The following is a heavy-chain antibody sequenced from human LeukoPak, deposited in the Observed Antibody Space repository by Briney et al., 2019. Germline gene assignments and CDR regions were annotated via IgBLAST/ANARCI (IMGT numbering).Heavy chain of an antibody. CDR1: GFTFSSSV. D-gene: IGHD6-13*01. V-gene: IGHV3-7*03. J-gene: IGHJ4*02. CDR3: ARSIPYGTTWYGRSDY. Sequence: GGSLRLSCAASGFTFSSSVMSWVRQAPGKGLEWVANIKPDGTTKFYVDSVKGRFTISRDNALNSLYLQMNSLRAEDTAIYYCARSIPYGTTWYGRSDYWGQGTLVTVSS. CDR2: IKPDGTTK.